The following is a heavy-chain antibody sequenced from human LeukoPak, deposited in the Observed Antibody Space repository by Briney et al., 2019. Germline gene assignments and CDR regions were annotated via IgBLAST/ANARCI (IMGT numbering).Heavy chain of an antibody. V-gene: IGHV3-20*04. CDR2: INWNGGST. D-gene: IGHD5-24*01. CDR3: ARVDRDGYNSGEDYFDY. Sequence: GGSLRLSCAASGFTFDDYGMSWVRQAPGKGLEWVSGINWNGGSTGYADSVKGRFTISRDNAKNSLYLQMNSLRAEDTALYYCARVDRDGYNSGEDYFDYWGQGTLVTVSS. J-gene: IGHJ4*02. CDR1: GFTFDDYG.